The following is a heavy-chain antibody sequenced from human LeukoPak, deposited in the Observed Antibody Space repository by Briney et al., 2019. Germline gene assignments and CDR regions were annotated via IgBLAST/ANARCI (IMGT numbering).Heavy chain of an antibody. J-gene: IGHJ6*03. Sequence: PSQTLSLTCTVSGGSISSGSYYWSWIRQPAGKGLEWIGRIYTSGSTNYNPSLKSRVTISVDTSKNQFSLKLSSVTAADTAVYYCARQEGDYSNYLYYYYYMDVWGKGTTVTVSS. V-gene: IGHV4-61*02. D-gene: IGHD4-11*01. CDR1: GGSISSGSYY. CDR2: IYTSGST. CDR3: ARQEGDYSNYLYYYYYMDV.